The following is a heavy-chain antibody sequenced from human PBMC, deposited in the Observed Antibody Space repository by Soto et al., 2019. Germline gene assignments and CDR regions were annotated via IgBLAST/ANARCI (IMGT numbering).Heavy chain of an antibody. J-gene: IGHJ4*02. Sequence: QVQLVQSGAEVKKPGSSVKVSCKASGGTFSSYAISWVRQAPGQGLEWMGGIIPIFGTANYAQKFHGKVTITLDESTSTAYMELSSLGSEDTAVYYCARVRIGSGLSSSGLDYWGQGTLVTVSS. CDR1: GGTFSSYA. D-gene: IGHD3-10*01. V-gene: IGHV1-69*01. CDR2: IIPIFGTA. CDR3: ARVRIGSGLSSSGLDY.